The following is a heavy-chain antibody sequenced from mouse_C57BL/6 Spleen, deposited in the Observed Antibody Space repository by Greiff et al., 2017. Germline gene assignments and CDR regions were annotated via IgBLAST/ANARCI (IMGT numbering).Heavy chain of an antibody. CDR1: GYAFSSYW. V-gene: IGHV1-80*01. Sequence: VQLQQSGAELVKPGASVKISCKASGYAFSSYWMNWVKQRPGKGLEWIGQIYPGDGDTNYNGKFKGKATLTADKSSSTAYMQLSSLTSEDSAVCFCAREAAQAAWLAYWGQGTLVTVSA. CDR2: IYPGDGDT. CDR3: AREAAQAAWLAY. J-gene: IGHJ3*01. D-gene: IGHD3-2*02.